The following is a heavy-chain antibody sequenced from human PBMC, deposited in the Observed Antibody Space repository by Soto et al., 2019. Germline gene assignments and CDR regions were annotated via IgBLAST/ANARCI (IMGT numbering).Heavy chain of an antibody. CDR3: AKVTQLSIAFDAFDI. D-gene: IGHD6-13*01. V-gene: IGHV3-23*01. CDR1: GFTFSSYA. CDR2: ISGSGSST. Sequence: GGSLRLSCAASGFTFSSYAMSWVRQAPGKGLEWVSAISGSGSSTYYADSVKGRFTISRDNAKNTLYLQMNSLRAEDTAVYYCAKVTQLSIAFDAFDIWGQGTMVTVSS. J-gene: IGHJ3*02.